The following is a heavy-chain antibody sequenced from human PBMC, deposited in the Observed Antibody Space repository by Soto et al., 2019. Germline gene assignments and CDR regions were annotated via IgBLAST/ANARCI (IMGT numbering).Heavy chain of an antibody. Sequence: GGSLRLSCAASGFTFSSYAMSWVRQAPGKGLEWVSVISGSGGSTHYADSVKGRSTISRDNSKNTLHLQVNSLRGEDTAVYYCAKEADISGYYPAYWGQGTLVTVSS. CDR3: AKEADISGYYPAY. CDR1: GFTFSSYA. D-gene: IGHD3-22*01. V-gene: IGHV3-23*01. CDR2: ISGSGGST. J-gene: IGHJ4*02.